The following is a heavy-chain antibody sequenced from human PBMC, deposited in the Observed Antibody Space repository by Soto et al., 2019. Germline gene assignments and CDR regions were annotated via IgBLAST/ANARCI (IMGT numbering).Heavy chain of an antibody. CDR2: INHSGST. D-gene: IGHD3-22*01. J-gene: IGHJ3*02. V-gene: IGHV4-34*01. CDR1: GGSFSGYY. CDR3: ARGLDYYYDSSGYSDDAFDI. Sequence: PSETLSLTCAVYGGSFSGYYWSWIRQPPGKGLEWIGEINHSGSTNYNPSLKSRVTISVDTSKNQFPLKLSSVTAADTAVYYCARGLDYYYDSSGYSDDAFDIWGQGTMVTVSS.